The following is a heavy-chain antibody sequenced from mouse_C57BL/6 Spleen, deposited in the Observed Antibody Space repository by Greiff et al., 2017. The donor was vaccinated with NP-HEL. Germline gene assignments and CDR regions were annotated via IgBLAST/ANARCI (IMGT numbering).Heavy chain of an antibody. J-gene: IGHJ4*01. CDR1: GYTFTSYW. Sequence: QVQLQQSGAELVRPGSSVKLSCKASGYTFTSYWMHWVKQRPIQGLEWIGNIDPPDSETHYNQKFKDKATLTVDKSSSTAYMQLSSLTSEDSAVYYCASPRLGYAMDYWGQGTSVTVSS. CDR2: IDPPDSET. CDR3: ASPRLGYAMDY. V-gene: IGHV1-52*01. D-gene: IGHD3-3*01.